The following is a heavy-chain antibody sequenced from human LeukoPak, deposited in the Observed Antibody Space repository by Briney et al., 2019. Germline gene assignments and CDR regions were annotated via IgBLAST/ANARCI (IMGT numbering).Heavy chain of an antibody. Sequence: GGSLRLSCTASGFTFRNVWMTWVRQAPGKGLEWVGRIQTITDGRTTDYAAPVRGRFTISRDDSKNTLYLQMNSLKTEDTAVYYCTSTLGYWGQGTLVIVSS. J-gene: IGHJ4*02. CDR1: GFTFRNVW. D-gene: IGHD3-16*01. CDR3: TSTLGY. V-gene: IGHV3-15*01. CDR2: IQTITDGRTT.